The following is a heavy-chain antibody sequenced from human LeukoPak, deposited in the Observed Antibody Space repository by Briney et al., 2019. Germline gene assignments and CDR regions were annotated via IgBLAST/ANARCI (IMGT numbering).Heavy chain of an antibody. CDR3: ARNSGYQYFDY. CDR1: GGSISSGSYY. Sequence: SETLSLTCTVSGGSISSGSYYWSWIRQPAGKGLEWIGRIYTSGSTNYNPSLKSRVTISLDTSKNQFSLKLSSVTAADTAVYYCARNSGYQYFDYWGQGTLVTVSS. CDR2: IYTSGST. V-gene: IGHV4-61*02. J-gene: IGHJ4*02. D-gene: IGHD5-12*01.